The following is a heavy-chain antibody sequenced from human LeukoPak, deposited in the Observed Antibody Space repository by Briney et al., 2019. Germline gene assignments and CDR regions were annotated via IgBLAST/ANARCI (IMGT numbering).Heavy chain of an antibody. CDR2: INYSGTT. Sequence: SETLSLTCTVSGDSISSYYWSWIRQPPGKGLEWIGYINYSGTTNYNPSLKSRVTISVDTSKNQFSLKLSSVTAADTAVYYCARLGRSTAADYWGQGTLVTVSS. V-gene: IGHV4-59*01. CDR1: GDSISSYY. D-gene: IGHD4-17*01. CDR3: ARLGRSTAADY. J-gene: IGHJ4*02.